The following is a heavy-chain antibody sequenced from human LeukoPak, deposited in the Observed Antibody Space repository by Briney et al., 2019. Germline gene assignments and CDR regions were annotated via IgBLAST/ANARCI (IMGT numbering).Heavy chain of an antibody. D-gene: IGHD2-8*01. J-gene: IGHJ5*02. V-gene: IGHV3-48*03. CDR1: GFSLRSSE. CDR3: ARDTVNGPFVISLDL. CDR2: INSADNVE. Sequence: GGSLRLSCAASGFSLRSSEMNWVRQAPGKGPEWVAHINSADNVEYYTDSVRGRFTMSRDNAKDLLYLQMNSLRDEETAVYYCARDTVNGPFVISLDLWGQGVLVTVSS.